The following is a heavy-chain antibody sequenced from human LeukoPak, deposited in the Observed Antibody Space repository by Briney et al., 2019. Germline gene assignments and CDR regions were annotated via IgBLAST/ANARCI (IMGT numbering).Heavy chain of an antibody. Sequence: SGPTLVNPTQTLTLTCTFSGFSLSTTGVAVAWIRQPPGKALEWLAVTYWNNDKSYSPSLKNRLTITQDTSKNQVIPIMANMDPVDTGTYYCAHKGRGSGSYTMWGQGTLVTVSS. CDR1: GFSLSTTGVA. CDR3: AHKGRGSGSYTM. J-gene: IGHJ4*02. CDR2: TYWNNDK. V-gene: IGHV2-5*01. D-gene: IGHD3-10*01.